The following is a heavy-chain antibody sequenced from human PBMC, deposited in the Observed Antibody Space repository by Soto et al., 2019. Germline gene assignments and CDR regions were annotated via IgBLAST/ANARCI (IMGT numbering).Heavy chain of an antibody. CDR3: ARGDSSGWYFYGMDV. Sequence: KISLQTSGYAXTGYNMHLVRQAPEQGLEWMGWSNPNSGGTNYAQKFQGGFTMTSDTSIRKAYMELSRMRSEDTAVYYCARGDSSGWYFYGMDVWGQGTTVTVSS. J-gene: IGHJ6*02. D-gene: IGHD6-19*01. CDR1: GYAXTGYN. V-gene: IGHV1-2*02. CDR2: SNPNSGGT.